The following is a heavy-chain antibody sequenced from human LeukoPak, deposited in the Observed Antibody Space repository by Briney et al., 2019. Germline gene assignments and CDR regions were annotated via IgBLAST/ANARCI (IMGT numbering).Heavy chain of an antibody. CDR1: GYTFTGYY. CDR3: ARVSVQYYYGSGSYYNVYFDY. J-gene: IGHJ4*02. D-gene: IGHD3-10*01. V-gene: IGHV1-2*02. CDR2: INPNSGGT. Sequence: ASVKVSCKASGYTFTGYYMHWVRQAPGQGLEWVGWINPNSGGTNYAQKFQGRVTMTRDTSISTAYMELSRLRSGDTAVYYCARVSVQYYYGSGSYYNVYFDYWGQGTLVTVSS.